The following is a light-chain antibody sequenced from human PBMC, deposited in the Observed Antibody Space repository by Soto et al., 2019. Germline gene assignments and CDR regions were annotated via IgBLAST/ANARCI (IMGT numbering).Light chain of an antibody. CDR3: CSYAGSYTYV. CDR1: SSDVGDYNS. V-gene: IGLV2-11*01. CDR2: DVN. J-gene: IGLJ1*01. Sequence: QSALTQPRSVSGSPGQSVTISCTGTSSDVGDYNSVSWYQQHPGKAPKIMIYDVNKRPSGVPDRFSGSQSGDTASLTISGLQAEDEADYYCCSYAGSYTYVFGTGTKVTVL.